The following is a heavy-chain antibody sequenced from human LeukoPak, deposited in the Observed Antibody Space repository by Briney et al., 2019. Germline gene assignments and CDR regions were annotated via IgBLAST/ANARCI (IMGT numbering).Heavy chain of an antibody. CDR3: AKSRTGTTSCTGY. J-gene: IGHJ4*02. D-gene: IGHD1-7*01. Sequence: PGKSLRLSCTASGFTFSHYGIHWVRQAPGKGLEWVAVISYDAFNKYYGDSVKGRFTISRDNSKNTLYLQMNSLRAEDTAVYYCAKSRTGTTSCTGYWGQGTLVTVSS. CDR2: ISYDAFNK. CDR1: GFTFSHYG. V-gene: IGHV3-30*18.